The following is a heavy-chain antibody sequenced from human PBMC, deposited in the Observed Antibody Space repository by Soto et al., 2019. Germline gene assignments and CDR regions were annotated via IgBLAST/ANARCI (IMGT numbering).Heavy chain of an antibody. J-gene: IGHJ6*02. CDR2: FIPIFGTA. V-gene: IGHV1-69*12. D-gene: IGHD5-12*01. CDR1: GGTFSSYA. CDR3: ATPVATIHWLVQPGYYYGMDV. Sequence: QVQLVQSGAEVKKPGSSVKVACKASGGTFSSYAISWVRQSPGQGLEWMGGFIPIFGTATYAQKFQGRVTITADECTRTAYKELRSLRAEDTAVYYCATPVATIHWLVQPGYYYGMDVWGQGTTVGVSS.